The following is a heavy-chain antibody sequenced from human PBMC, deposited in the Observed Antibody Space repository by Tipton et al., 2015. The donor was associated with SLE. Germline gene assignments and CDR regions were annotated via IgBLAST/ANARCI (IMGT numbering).Heavy chain of an antibody. D-gene: IGHD3-3*01. Sequence: LRLSCTVSGGSISSSNYYWVWIRQPPGKGLEWIGSIYYSGSTYYNPSLKSRVTMSVDTSKNQFSLKLSSVTAADTAVYYCASAPPYYDFWSGPNWYFDLWGRGTLVTVSS. V-gene: IGHV4-39*01. CDR1: GGSISSSNYY. J-gene: IGHJ2*01. CDR3: ASAPPYYDFWSGPNWYFDL. CDR2: IYYSGST.